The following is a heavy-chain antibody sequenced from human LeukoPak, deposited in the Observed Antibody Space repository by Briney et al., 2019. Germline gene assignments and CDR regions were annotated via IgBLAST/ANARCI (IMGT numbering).Heavy chain of an antibody. V-gene: IGHV3-21*01. CDR3: AHGYDSSGSYAFDI. D-gene: IGHD3-22*01. CDR1: GFTFSSYS. Sequence: GGSLRLSCAASGFTFSSYSMNWVRQAPGKGLEWVSSISSSSSYIYYADSVRGRFTISRDNAKNSLYLQMNSLRAEDTAVYYCAHGYDSSGSYAFDIRGQGTMVTVSS. CDR2: ISSSSSYI. J-gene: IGHJ3*02.